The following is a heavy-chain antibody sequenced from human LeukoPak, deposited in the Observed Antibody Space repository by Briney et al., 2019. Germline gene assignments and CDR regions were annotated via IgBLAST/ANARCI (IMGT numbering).Heavy chain of an antibody. CDR3: AKDRTVGASYWYFDL. CDR2: ISGGGGNT. CDR1: KFAFSSYA. D-gene: IGHD1-26*01. J-gene: IGHJ2*01. Sequence: GGSLRLSCAASKFAFSSYAMSWVRQAPGKGLEWVSAISGGGGNTYYADSVKGRFTISRDSSKNTLFLHMHTLRAEDTAIYYCAKDRTVGASYWYFDLWGRGTLVTVSS. V-gene: IGHV3-23*01.